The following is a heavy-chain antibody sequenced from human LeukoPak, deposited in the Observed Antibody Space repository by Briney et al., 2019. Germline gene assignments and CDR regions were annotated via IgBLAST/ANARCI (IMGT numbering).Heavy chain of an antibody. D-gene: IGHD6-19*01. V-gene: IGHV1-69*04. CDR3: ARVAAVAISYFDY. CDR2: IIPILGIA. CDR1: GGTFSSYA. J-gene: IGHJ4*02. Sequence: ASVKVSCKASGGTFSSYAISWVRQAPGQGLEWMGRIIPILGIANYAQKFQGRVTITADKSTSTAYMELSSLRSEDTAVYYCARVAAVAISYFDYWGQGTLVTVSS.